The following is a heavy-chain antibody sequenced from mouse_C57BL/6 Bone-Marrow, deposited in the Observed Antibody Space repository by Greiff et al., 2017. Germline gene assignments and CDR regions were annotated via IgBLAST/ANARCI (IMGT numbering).Heavy chain of an antibody. CDR1: GFTFSSSG. Sequence: EVQRVESGGDLVKPGGSLKLSCAASGFTFSSSGMSWVRQTPDKRLEWVATISSGGSYTYYPDSVKGRFTISRDNAKNTLYLQMCRLKSEVTAMDYCARRGTSWYFDVWGTGTTVTVSS. CDR3: ARRGTSWYFDV. J-gene: IGHJ1*03. V-gene: IGHV5-6*01. D-gene: IGHD2-14*01. CDR2: ISSGGSYT.